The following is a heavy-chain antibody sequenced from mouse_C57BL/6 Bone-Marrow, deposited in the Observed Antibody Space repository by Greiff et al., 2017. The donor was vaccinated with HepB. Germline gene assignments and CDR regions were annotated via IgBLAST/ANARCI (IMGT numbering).Heavy chain of an antibody. CDR1: GFTFSDAW. Sequence: EVQGVESGGGLVQPGGSMKLSCAASGFTFSDAWMDWVRQSPEKGLEWVAEIRNKANNHATYYAESVKGRFTISRDDSKSSVYLQMNSLRAEDTGIYYCTGLRRGYFDYWGQGTTLTVSS. D-gene: IGHD3-1*01. V-gene: IGHV6-6*01. J-gene: IGHJ2*01. CDR2: IRNKANNHAT. CDR3: TGLRRGYFDY.